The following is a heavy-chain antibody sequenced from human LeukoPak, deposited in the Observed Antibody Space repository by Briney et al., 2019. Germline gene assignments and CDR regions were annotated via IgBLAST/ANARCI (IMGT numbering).Heavy chain of an antibody. CDR3: ARDSEGPTDYGGNSEYWYFDL. V-gene: IGHV3-11*04. CDR2: ISSSSSTI. J-gene: IGHJ2*01. CDR1: GFTFSDYH. D-gene: IGHD4-23*01. Sequence: GGSLRLSCAASGFTFSDYHMSWVRQAPGKGLEWVSYISSSSSTIYYADSVKGRFTISRDNAKNSLYLQMNSLRAEDTAVYYCARDSEGPTDYGGNSEYWYFDLWGRGTLVTVSS.